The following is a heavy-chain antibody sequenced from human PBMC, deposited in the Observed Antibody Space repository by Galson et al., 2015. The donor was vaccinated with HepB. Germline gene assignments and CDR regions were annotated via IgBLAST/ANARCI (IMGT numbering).Heavy chain of an antibody. Sequence: SLRLSCAASGFIFDDYATHWVRHVPGKGLEWVSGISWNSDNIAYGDSVKGRFTISRDNAKSSLYLQMNSLRAEDTAFYYCAKDMKRTYCSTTTCDAFDIWGQGTMVTVSS. CDR3: AKDMKRTYCSTTTCDAFDI. CDR1: GFIFDDYA. D-gene: IGHD2-2*01. V-gene: IGHV3-9*01. CDR2: ISWNSDNI. J-gene: IGHJ3*02.